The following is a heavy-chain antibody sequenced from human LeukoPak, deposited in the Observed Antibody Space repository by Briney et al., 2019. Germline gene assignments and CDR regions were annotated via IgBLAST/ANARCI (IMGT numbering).Heavy chain of an antibody. CDR2: INQDGNEK. CDR3: VRVGDYYDSGGYQGFDY. D-gene: IGHD3-22*01. Sequence: GGSLRLSCEGSSGFTFKNYWMGWVRQAPGKGPEWVANINQDGNEKHYVASVKGRFTISRDNAKNSVYLQMNSLRDEDTAVYYCVRVGDYYDSGGYQGFDYWGQGTLVTVSS. V-gene: IGHV3-7*02. CDR1: GFTFKNYW. J-gene: IGHJ4*02.